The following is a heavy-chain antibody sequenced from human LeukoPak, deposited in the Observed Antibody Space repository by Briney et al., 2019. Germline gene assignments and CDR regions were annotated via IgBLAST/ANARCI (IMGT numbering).Heavy chain of an antibody. CDR3: ARGDGQISIGWY. J-gene: IGHJ4*02. Sequence: GGSLRLSCAASGFTFSNAWMSWVRQVPGKGLEWVSCISETGHNTRYADSVKGRFTISRDNSKNTLYLEMSSLIVDDTAVYYCARGDGQISIGWYWGPGTVVTVSS. D-gene: IGHD6-19*01. CDR1: GFTFSNAW. V-gene: IGHV3-23*01. CDR2: ISETGHNT.